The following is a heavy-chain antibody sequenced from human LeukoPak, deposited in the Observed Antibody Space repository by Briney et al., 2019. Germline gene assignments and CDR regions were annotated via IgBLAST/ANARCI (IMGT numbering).Heavy chain of an antibody. CDR1: GFTFSSYT. CDR3: ARDGPYRGSSYFFDY. Sequence: GGSLRLSCAASGFTFSSYTMHWVRQAPGKGLEYVSAISSSGGSTYYANSVKGRFTISSDNSKNTLFLQMGSLRAEDMAVYYCARDGPYRGSSYFFDYRGQGTLVTVSS. CDR2: ISSSGGST. J-gene: IGHJ4*02. V-gene: IGHV3-64*01. D-gene: IGHD3-10*01.